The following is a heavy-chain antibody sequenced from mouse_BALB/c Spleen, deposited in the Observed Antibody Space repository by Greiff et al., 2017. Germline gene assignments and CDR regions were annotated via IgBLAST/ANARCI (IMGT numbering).Heavy chain of an antibody. J-gene: IGHJ4*01. V-gene: IGHV1-7*01. D-gene: IGHD1-1*01. CDR1: GYTFTSYW. Sequence: VQLQQSGAELAKPGASVKMSCKASGYTFTSYWMHWVKQRPGQGLEWIGYINPSTGYTEYNQKFKDKATLTADKSSSTAYMQLSSLTSEDSAVYYCATLYDYYAMDYWGQGTSVTVSS. CDR3: ATLYDYYAMDY. CDR2: INPSTGYT.